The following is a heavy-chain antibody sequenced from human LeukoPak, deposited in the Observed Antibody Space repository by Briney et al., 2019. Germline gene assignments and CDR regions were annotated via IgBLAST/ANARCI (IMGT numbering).Heavy chain of an antibody. CDR1: GYTFTRYG. J-gene: IGHJ4*02. V-gene: IGHV1-2*02. Sequence: GASVKVSCKASGYTFTRYGISWVRQAPGQGLEWMGWINPNSGGTNYAQKFQGRVTMTRDTSISTAYMELSRLRSDDTAVYYCARDRRAAAGTPYFDYWGQGTLVTVSS. CDR3: ARDRRAAAGTPYFDY. D-gene: IGHD6-13*01. CDR2: INPNSGGT.